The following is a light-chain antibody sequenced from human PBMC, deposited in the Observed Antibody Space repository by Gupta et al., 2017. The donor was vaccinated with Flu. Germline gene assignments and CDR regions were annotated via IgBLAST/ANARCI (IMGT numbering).Light chain of an antibody. CDR1: ETISTY. CDR2: VAS. Sequence: PSSLSASIAATATITCRSSETISTYLHWSQHKPVIAPNLLINVASGLQSGVPSRFRGGASVTXFTLTIXILPPKDFATYYCHQSYIFPLSFGXGTKVQI. V-gene: IGKV1-39*01. J-gene: IGKJ4*01. CDR3: HQSYIFPLS.